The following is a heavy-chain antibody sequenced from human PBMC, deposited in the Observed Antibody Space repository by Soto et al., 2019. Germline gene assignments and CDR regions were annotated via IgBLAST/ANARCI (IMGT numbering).Heavy chain of an antibody. J-gene: IGHJ4*02. V-gene: IGHV3-9*01. CDR3: AMSNSNDLYYHFES. CDR2: INWNSDTI. CDR1: GFTFDDYA. D-gene: IGHD3-22*01. Sequence: EVQLVESGGGLVQPGGSLRLSCAASGFTFDDYAMHWVRQAPGKGLEWVSGINWNSDTIGYADSVKGRFTVSRDNAKGSLLLQMRSLRAEDTAVYFFAMSNSNDLYYHFESWGQGTPVPVSS.